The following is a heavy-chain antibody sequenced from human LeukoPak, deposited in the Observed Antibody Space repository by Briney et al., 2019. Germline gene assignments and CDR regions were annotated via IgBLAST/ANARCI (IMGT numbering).Heavy chain of an antibody. Sequence: PGGSLRLSCTVSGFPFNDYVIHWVRQAPGKGLEWVAVTSADERIKIYNDSVRGRFTISRDNSKNTQYLQMNSLRVEDTAVYYCARDPVLEAPDYLDYWGRGTLVSVSS. J-gene: IGHJ4*02. CDR2: TSADERIK. D-gene: IGHD1-1*01. CDR1: GFPFNDYV. V-gene: IGHV3-30*03. CDR3: ARDPVLEAPDYLDY.